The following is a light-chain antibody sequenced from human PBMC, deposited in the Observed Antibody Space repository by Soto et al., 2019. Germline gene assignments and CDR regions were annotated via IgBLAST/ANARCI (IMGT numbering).Light chain of an antibody. CDR1: QSVSSTY. CDR2: GAC. J-gene: IGKJ1*01. Sequence: EIVLTQSPGTLSLSPGERATLSCRASQSVSSTYLAWYQQKPGPAPRLLIYGACSRATGIPDRFSGGGSGTNFTLTFSRVEPEDFAVYYCQQCGSSPLTFGQGTKVEIK. V-gene: IGKV3-20*01. CDR3: QQCGSSPLT.